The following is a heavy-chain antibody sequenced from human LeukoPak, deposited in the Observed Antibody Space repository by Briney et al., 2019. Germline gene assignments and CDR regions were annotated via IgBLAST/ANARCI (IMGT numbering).Heavy chain of an antibody. J-gene: IGHJ4*02. CDR1: GGSISSYY. CDR2: IYYSGST. V-gene: IGHV4-59*01. D-gene: IGHD6-13*01. CDR3: ARSQQLVDYFDY. Sequence: SETLSLTCTVSGGSISSYYWSWIRQPPGKGLEWIGYIYYSGSTNYNPSLKSRVTISVDTSKNQFPLKLSSVTAADTAVYYCARSQQLVDYFDYWGQGTLVTVSS.